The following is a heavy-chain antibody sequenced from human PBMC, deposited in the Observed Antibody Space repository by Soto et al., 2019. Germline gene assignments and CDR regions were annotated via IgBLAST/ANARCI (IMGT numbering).Heavy chain of an antibody. CDR3: AKGPGCEDVFG. J-gene: IGHJ4*02. CDR1: GFSFSSYA. Sequence: GGSLTLSCAASGFSFSSYAMSWVRQAPGKGLEWVSAIRGSGGSTYYADSVKGRFTISRENSKNTLYLQMNSLSAEDTAVYYCAKGPGCEDVFGWGQGTLVTVSS. D-gene: IGHD2-8*02. V-gene: IGHV3-23*01. CDR2: IRGSGGST.